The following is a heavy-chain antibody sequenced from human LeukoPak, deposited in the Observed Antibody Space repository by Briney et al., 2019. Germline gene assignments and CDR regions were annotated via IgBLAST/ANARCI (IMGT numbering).Heavy chain of an antibody. CDR2: IYYSGST. CDR3: ARGLGYCSGGSCYSPPTWFDP. J-gene: IGHJ5*02. V-gene: IGHV4-39*01. Sequence: PSETLSLTCTVSGGSISSSSYYWGWIRQPPGKGLEWIGSIYYSGSTYYNPSLKSRVTISVDTSKNQFSLKLSSVTAADTAVYYCARGLGYCSGGSCYSPPTWFDPWGQGTLVTVSS. D-gene: IGHD2-15*01. CDR1: GGSISSSSYY.